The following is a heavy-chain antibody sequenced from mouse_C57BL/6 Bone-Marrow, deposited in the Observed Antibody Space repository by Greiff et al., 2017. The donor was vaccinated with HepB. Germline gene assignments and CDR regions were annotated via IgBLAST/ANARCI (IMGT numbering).Heavy chain of an antibody. J-gene: IGHJ4*01. Sequence: DVMLVESGGGLVKPGGSLKLSCAASGFTFSSYAMSWVRQTPEKRLEWVATISDGGSYTYYPDNVKGRFTISRDNAKNNLYLQMSHLKSEDTAMYYCARALYYYGSSLYAMDYWGQGTSVTVSS. CDR3: ARALYYYGSSLYAMDY. V-gene: IGHV5-4*03. CDR1: GFTFSSYA. CDR2: ISDGGSYT. D-gene: IGHD1-1*01.